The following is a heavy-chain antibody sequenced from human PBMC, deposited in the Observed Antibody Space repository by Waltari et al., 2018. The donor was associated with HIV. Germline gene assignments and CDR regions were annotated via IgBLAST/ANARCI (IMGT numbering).Heavy chain of an antibody. V-gene: IGHV4-59*01. Sequence: QVQLQESGPGLVKPSETLSLSCSVSGGSIGSYFWTWIRQPPGKGLEWIGNIHYTGSTKYDPSLASRVSMSLDTSENHFSLKLSSVTAADTAMYYCARRSSYHDAFDIWGQGTMVTVSS. D-gene: IGHD3-16*01. CDR2: IHYTGST. J-gene: IGHJ3*02. CDR3: ARRSSYHDAFDI. CDR1: GGSIGSYF.